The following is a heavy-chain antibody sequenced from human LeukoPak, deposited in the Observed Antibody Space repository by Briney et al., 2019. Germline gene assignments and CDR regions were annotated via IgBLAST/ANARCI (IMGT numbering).Heavy chain of an antibody. V-gene: IGHV3-74*01. CDR3: ARVLPGSWDWFDP. J-gene: IGHJ5*02. Sequence: GGSLRLSCAASKFTFRSYWMHWVRQAPGKGLVWVSRINPDGGTTNYADSVKGRFTISRDNAKNTLYLQMNSLRAEDTAVYYCARVLPGSWDWFDPWGQGTLVTVSS. CDR2: INPDGGTT. D-gene: IGHD3-10*01. CDR1: KFTFRSYW.